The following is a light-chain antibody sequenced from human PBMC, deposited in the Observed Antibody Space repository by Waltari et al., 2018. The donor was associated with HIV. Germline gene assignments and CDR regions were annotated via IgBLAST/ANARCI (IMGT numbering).Light chain of an antibody. CDR2: QDT. J-gene: IGLJ1*01. V-gene: IGLV3-1*01. CDR3: QAWDSNLHV. Sequence: SYELTQPPFVSVSPGQTTSITCSGDRLGDKYVFWYGQKPGQSPVLVLYQDTKRAPGIPGRFSGSHSGDAAPLTLSGAQAVDEATYYCQAWDSNLHVFGSGTKVTV. CDR1: RLGDKY.